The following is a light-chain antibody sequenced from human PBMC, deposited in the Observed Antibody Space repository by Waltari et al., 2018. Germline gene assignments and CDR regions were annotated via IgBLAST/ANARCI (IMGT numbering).Light chain of an antibody. CDR1: SAHSNYA. V-gene: IGLV4-69*01. J-gene: IGLJ2*01. CDR2: VNSDGSH. Sequence: LALTQSPSASASLGASVPATCPLSSAHSNYATAWHQQQPQKGPRYLMKVNSDGSHIRGAGISDRFSGSSSGAERYLTISSLQSEDEGDYYCQTWDIATVVFGGGTKLTVL. CDR3: QTWDIATVV.